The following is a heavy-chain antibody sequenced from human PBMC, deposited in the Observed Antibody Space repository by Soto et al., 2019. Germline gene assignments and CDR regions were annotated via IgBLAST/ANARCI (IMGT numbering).Heavy chain of an antibody. V-gene: IGHV3-30-3*01. Sequence: QVQLVESGGGVVQPGRSLRLSCAASGFTFSSYAMHWVRQAPGKGLEWVAVISYDGSNKYYADSVKGRFTISRDNSKNTLYLQMNSLRAEDTAVYYCARALLGGYCSGGSCAGYSYGFGYWGQGTLVTVSS. CDR3: ARALLGGYCSGGSCAGYSYGFGY. CDR2: ISYDGSNK. CDR1: GFTFSSYA. D-gene: IGHD2-15*01. J-gene: IGHJ4*02.